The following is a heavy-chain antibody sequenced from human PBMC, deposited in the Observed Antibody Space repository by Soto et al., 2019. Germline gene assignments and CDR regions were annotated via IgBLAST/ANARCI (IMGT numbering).Heavy chain of an antibody. J-gene: IGHJ6*02. D-gene: IGHD2-2*01. CDR2: IRSKAYGGTT. Sequence: GGSLRLSCTASGFTFGDYAMSWFRQAPGKGLEWVGFIRSKAYGGTTEYAASVKGRFTISRDDSKSIAYLQMNSLKTEDTAVYYCTRGQPRSRDERVSATTYYYDVMDVWGQRTTVTGSS. CDR3: TRGQPRSRDERVSATTYYYDVMDV. V-gene: IGHV3-49*03. CDR1: GFTFGDYA.